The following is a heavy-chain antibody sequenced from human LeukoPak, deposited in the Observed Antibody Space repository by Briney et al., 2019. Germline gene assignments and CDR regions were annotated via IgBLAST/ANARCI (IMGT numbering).Heavy chain of an antibody. CDR2: IDPSDSYT. D-gene: IGHD2-2*01. CDR1: GYSFTSYW. CDR3: ARSTAPIVVVPAAPLDY. J-gene: IGHJ4*02. V-gene: IGHV5-10-1*01. Sequence: GESLKISCKGSGYSFTSYWISWVRQMPGKGLEWMGTIDPSDSYTNYSPSFQGHVTISADKSISTAYLQWSSLKASDTAMYYCARSTAPIVVVPAAPLDYWGQGTLVTVSS.